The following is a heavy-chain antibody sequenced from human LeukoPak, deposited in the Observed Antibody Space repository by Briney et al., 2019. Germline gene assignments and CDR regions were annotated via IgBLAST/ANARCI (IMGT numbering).Heavy chain of an antibody. Sequence: GGSLRLSCAASGFTFSSYWMSWARQAPGKGLEWVANIKQDGSEKYYVDSVKGRFTISRDNAKNSLYLQMNSLRAEDTAVYYCARVAYCGGDCSRSWFDPWGQGTLVTVSS. CDR1: GFTFSSYW. CDR2: IKQDGSEK. CDR3: ARVAYCGGDCSRSWFDP. V-gene: IGHV3-7*01. J-gene: IGHJ5*02. D-gene: IGHD2-21*02.